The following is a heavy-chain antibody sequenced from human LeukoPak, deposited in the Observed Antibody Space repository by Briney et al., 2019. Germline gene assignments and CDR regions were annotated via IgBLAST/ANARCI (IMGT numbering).Heavy chain of an antibody. V-gene: IGHV3-48*03. CDR3: ARADSSGYYLVGGFDI. D-gene: IGHD3-22*01. CDR1: GFTFSSYE. Sequence: PGGSLRLSCAASGFTFSSYEMNWVRQAPGKGLEWVSYISSSGSTIYYADSVKGRFTISRDNAKNSLNLQMNSLRAKDTAVYYCARADSSGYYLVGGFDIWGQGTMVTVSS. CDR2: ISSSGSTI. J-gene: IGHJ3*02.